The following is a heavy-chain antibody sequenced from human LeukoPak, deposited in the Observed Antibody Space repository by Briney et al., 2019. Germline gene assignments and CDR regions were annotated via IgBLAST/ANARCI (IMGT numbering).Heavy chain of an antibody. CDR1: GFTFSSIA. J-gene: IGHJ4*02. D-gene: IGHD2-21*01. Sequence: GGSLRLSCAASGFTFSSIAMSWVRHAPGKGLEWVAAIGSSGTSTYYADSVEGRFTISRDNSKNTLYLQMNSLRAEDTAVYYCAKLVMNSLFDYWGQGTLVTVSS. CDR3: AKLVMNSLFDY. CDR2: IGSSGTST. V-gene: IGHV3-23*01.